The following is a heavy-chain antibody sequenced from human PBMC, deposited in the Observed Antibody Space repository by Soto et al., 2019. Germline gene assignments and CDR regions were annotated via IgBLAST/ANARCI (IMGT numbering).Heavy chain of an antibody. V-gene: IGHV1-46*01. CDR1: GYTFTSYY. CDR2: INPSGGST. J-gene: IGHJ6*02. Sequence: ASVKVSCKASGYTFTSYYMHWVRQAPGHGLEWMGIINPSGGSTSYAQKFQGRVTMTRDTSTSTVYMELSSLRSEDTAVYYCARDINPDGSGSYYITNGMDVWGQGTTVTVSS. D-gene: IGHD3-10*01. CDR3: ARDINPDGSGSYYITNGMDV.